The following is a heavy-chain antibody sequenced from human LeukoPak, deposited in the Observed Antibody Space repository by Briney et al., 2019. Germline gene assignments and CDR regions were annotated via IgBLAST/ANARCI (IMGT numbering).Heavy chain of an antibody. D-gene: IGHD2-15*01. Sequence: ASVKVSCKASGYTFTMYYIHWVRQAPGQGLEWMGMINPSDGATTYAQRFQGRVTMTRNTSISTAYMELSSLRSEDTAVYYCARARYCSGGSCWTKGRAFDIWGQGTMVTVSS. CDR2: INPSDGAT. CDR1: GYTFTMYY. J-gene: IGHJ3*02. V-gene: IGHV1-46*01. CDR3: ARARYCSGGSCWTKGRAFDI.